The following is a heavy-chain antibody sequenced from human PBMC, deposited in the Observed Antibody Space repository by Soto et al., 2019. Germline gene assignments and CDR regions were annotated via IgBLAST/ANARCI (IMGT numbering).Heavy chain of an antibody. Sequence: EVQVVVSGGGLVRRGGSLRLPCAASGVTFSSCWMHWVRQAQGKGLVWVSRMNEDGGTTHYADSAKGRFTISRDNAKNTMYLQMIGPRVEDSADYHCASYRSGRADVWGQGTTVTVSS. CDR1: GVTFSSCW. CDR3: ASYRSGRADV. J-gene: IGHJ6*02. CDR2: MNEDGGTT. V-gene: IGHV3-74*02. D-gene: IGHD3-16*02.